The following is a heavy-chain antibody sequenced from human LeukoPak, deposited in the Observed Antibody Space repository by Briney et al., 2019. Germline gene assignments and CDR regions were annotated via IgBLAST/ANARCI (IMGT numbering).Heavy chain of an antibody. CDR2: IYYSGST. D-gene: IGHD3-10*01. V-gene: IGHV4-59*01. J-gene: IGHJ4*02. CDR3: ASTANYYGSGSYYKN. Sequence: PSETLSLTCTVSGGSITSYYWSSIRQPPGKGLEWIGNIYYSGSTNYNPSLKSRVTISIDTSKNQFSLKLSSVTAADTAVYYCASTANYYGSGSYYKNWGQGTLVTVSS. CDR1: GGSITSYY.